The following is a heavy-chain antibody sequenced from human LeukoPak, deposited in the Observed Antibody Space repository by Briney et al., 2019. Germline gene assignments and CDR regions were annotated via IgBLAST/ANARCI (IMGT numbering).Heavy chain of an antibody. CDR1: GFTFSNAW. CDR3: ARGGSSYDAFDI. J-gene: IGHJ3*02. Sequence: PGGSLRLSCAASGFTFSNAWMSWVRQAPGKGLEWVSSISSSSSYIYYADSVKGRFTISRDNAKNSLYLQMNSLRAEDTAVYYCARGGSSYDAFDIWGQGTMVTVSS. CDR2: ISSSSSYI. V-gene: IGHV3-21*01. D-gene: IGHD6-13*01.